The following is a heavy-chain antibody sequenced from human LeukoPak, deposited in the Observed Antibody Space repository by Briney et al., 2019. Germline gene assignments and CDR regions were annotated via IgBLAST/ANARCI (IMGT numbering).Heavy chain of an antibody. CDR2: IYPGDSDT. Sequence: GESLKISCKASGYKFTSYWIGWVRQMPGKGLEWMGAIYPGDSDTRYSPSFQGQVTISADTSISTAYLQWSSLKASDTAMYYCARQKYYYGSGSYSAHDYWGQGTLVTVSS. CDR3: ARQKYYYGSGSYSAHDY. D-gene: IGHD3-10*01. J-gene: IGHJ4*02. V-gene: IGHV5-51*01. CDR1: GYKFTSYW.